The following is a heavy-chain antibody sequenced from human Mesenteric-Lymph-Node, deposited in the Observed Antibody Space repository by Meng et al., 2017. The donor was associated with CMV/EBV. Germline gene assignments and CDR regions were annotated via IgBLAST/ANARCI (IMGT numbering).Heavy chain of an antibody. V-gene: IGHV3-11*04. J-gene: IGHJ4*02. CDR1: GFTFSDYV. D-gene: IGHD2-21*02. Sequence: ASGFTFSDYVITLGRQAPGKGLEWLSFISSTCITIYYADSVKGRFTISRDDSMNTLYLQMNSLRAEDTAVYYCARWGGDSVFYLDYWGQGTLVTVSS. CDR2: ISSTCITI. CDR3: ARWGGDSVFYLDY.